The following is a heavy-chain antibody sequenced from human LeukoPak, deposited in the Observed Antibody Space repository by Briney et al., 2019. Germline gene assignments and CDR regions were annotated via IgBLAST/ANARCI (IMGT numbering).Heavy chain of an antibody. Sequence: SGGSLRLSCAASGFTFSSYWMSWVRQAPGKGLEWVAHIKQDGGEKYYVDFVKGRFTVSRDNAKNSLYLQMNSLRAEDTAVYYCARDGDDYINYDGYFDYWGQGTLVTVSS. J-gene: IGHJ4*02. CDR3: ARDGDDYINYDGYFDY. CDR1: GFTFSSYW. CDR2: IKQDGGEK. V-gene: IGHV3-7*01. D-gene: IGHD4-11*01.